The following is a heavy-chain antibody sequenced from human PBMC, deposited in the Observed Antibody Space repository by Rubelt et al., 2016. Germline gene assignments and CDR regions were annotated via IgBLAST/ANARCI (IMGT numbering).Heavy chain of an antibody. D-gene: IGHD6-13*01. J-gene: IGHJ4*02. Sequence: EVQLLESGGDLVQPGGSLRLSCAASGLPFSSSAMSWVRQPPGKGLGWVSGTSSTGGGTSYAASVKGRFTISRDNSKNTLYLQMNSLRAEDTAVYYCATGWYTSTWRGTDYWGQGTLVTVSS. CDR1: GLPFSSSA. CDR2: TSSTGGGT. V-gene: IGHV3-23*01. CDR3: ATGWYTSTWRGTDY.